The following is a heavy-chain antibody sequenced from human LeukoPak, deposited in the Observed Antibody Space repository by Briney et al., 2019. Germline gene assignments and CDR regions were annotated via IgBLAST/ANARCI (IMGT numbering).Heavy chain of an antibody. D-gene: IGHD3-22*01. CDR2: IIPVFGTT. J-gene: IGHJ4*02. CDR1: GGTFSSYA. Sequence: ASVKVSCKASGGTFSSYAVSWVRLTPGQGLEWLGGIIPVFGTTTYAQKFQAKVTMTADKSTNTAYLVISSLTSDDTAVYYCARCSPGDSSNFYAVLQYWGQGTQVTVST. CDR3: ARCSPGDSSNFYAVLQY. V-gene: IGHV1-69*06.